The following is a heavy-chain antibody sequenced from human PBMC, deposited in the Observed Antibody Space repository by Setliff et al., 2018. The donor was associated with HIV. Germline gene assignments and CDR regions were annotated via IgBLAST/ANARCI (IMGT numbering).Heavy chain of an antibody. CDR1: GFTFRNYW. J-gene: IGHJ4*02. V-gene: IGHV3-7*01. Sequence: GSLRLSCVASGFTFRNYWMSWVRQAPGKGLESVANINEDGSEPQYVAAVRGRFTIPRDSAKNSVSLQMSSLRAEDTAVYYCVRGRGWILDFWGQGALVTVSS. CDR2: INEDGSEP. CDR3: VRGRGWILDF. D-gene: IGHD5-12*01.